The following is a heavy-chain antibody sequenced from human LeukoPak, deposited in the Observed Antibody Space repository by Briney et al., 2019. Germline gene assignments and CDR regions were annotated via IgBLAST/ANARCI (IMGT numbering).Heavy chain of an antibody. Sequence: GGSLRLSCIGSGFTFENYWMNWVRQAPGKGLEWVANIKQDGSEKYYVDSVKGRFAISRDRAKNSLYLQMNSLRVEDTALYYCARDLFYDPYDHNDAVDVWGRGTMVTVS. J-gene: IGHJ3*01. CDR3: ARDLFYDPYDHNDAVDV. V-gene: IGHV3-7*01. D-gene: IGHD2/OR15-2a*01. CDR1: GFTFENYW. CDR2: IKQDGSEK.